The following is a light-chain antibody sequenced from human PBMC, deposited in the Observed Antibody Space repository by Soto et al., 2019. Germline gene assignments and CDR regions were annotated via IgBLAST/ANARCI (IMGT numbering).Light chain of an antibody. CDR3: QSYATNRGGGAV. J-gene: IGLJ1*01. Sequence: QTVVTQSPSVSGAPGQSVSISCTGTSSNIGAGFDVHWYQQVPATAPKLLIYGNNNRPSGVPDRFSGSKSGTSASLAITGLQAEDEADYYCQSYATNRGGGAVFGTGTKLTVL. CDR1: SSNIGAGFD. V-gene: IGLV1-40*01. CDR2: GNN.